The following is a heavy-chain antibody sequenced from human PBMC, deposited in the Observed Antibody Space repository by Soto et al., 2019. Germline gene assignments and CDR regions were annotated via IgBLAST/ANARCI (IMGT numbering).Heavy chain of an antibody. D-gene: IGHD6-13*01. Sequence: PSETLSLTYAVYGGSFSGYCWSWIRQTPGERLEWVGDICHGGGANYNPSLKSRVSFSMDPSKNQFSLKLNSVIAADTAVYYCAGYSNSWSKYVKHWGRGSLVTVSS. J-gene: IGHJ1*01. CDR2: ICHGGGA. CDR3: AGYSNSWSKYVKH. CDR1: GGSFSGYC. V-gene: IGHV4-34*01.